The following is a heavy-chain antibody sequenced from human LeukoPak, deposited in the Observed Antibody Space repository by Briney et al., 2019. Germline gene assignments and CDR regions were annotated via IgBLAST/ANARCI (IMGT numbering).Heavy chain of an antibody. V-gene: IGHV3-48*01. Sequence: QSGGSLRLSCAASGFTFSSYAMHWVRQAPGKGLEWVSHIGGSGSYIYYADSVKGRFSISRDNAKNSVFLQMNSLRAEDTAVYYCARFLASWDRYYMDVWGKGTTVSVSS. CDR2: IGGSGSYI. CDR3: ARFLASWDRYYMDV. J-gene: IGHJ6*03. CDR1: GFTFSSYA. D-gene: IGHD2-2*01.